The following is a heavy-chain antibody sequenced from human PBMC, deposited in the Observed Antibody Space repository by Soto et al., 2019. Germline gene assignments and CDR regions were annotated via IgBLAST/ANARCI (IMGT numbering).Heavy chain of an antibody. CDR3: ARGDSTDCSNGVCSFFYNHDMDV. J-gene: IGHJ6*02. Sequence: ASVKVSFKSSGYSFTDYHIHWVREAPGQGLEWLGGINPKSGGTSAAQKFQGWVTMTTDTSISTASMELTRLTSDDTAIYYCARGDSTDCSNGVCSFFYNHDMDVWGQGTTVTVSS. V-gene: IGHV1-2*04. D-gene: IGHD2-8*01. CDR1: GYSFTDYH. CDR2: INPKSGGT.